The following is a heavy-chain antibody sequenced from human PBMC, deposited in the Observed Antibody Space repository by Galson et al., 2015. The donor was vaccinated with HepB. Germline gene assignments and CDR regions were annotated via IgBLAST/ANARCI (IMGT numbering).Heavy chain of an antibody. D-gene: IGHD3-3*01. V-gene: IGHV4-59*01. Sequence: ETLSLTCTVSDGSISTYYWSWIRQPPGQGLEWVGYIYYSGSTNYNPSLKSRVAISIDTSKNQFSLKLSSVTAADTAVYYCARGGYDFWSAYYGSYSYYMDVWGKGTTVTVSS. CDR1: DGSISTYY. J-gene: IGHJ6*03. CDR3: ARGGYDFWSAYYGSYSYYMDV. CDR2: IYYSGST.